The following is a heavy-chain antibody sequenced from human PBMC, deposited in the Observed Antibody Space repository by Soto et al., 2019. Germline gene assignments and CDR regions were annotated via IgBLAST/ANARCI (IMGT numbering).Heavy chain of an antibody. Sequence: QVQLVQSAAEVKKPGASVKVSCKTSGYTFVSYGISWVRQAPGQGLEWMGWISPYNGNTNFAQRFQGRVTLTTDTSTDSVYMDLGSLKSDDTAVYYCARDQHFVDSSGYSDHRGQGTLVTVSS. V-gene: IGHV1-18*04. J-gene: IGHJ5*02. CDR3: ARDQHFVDSSGYSDH. CDR1: GYTFVSYG. D-gene: IGHD3-22*01. CDR2: ISPYNGNT.